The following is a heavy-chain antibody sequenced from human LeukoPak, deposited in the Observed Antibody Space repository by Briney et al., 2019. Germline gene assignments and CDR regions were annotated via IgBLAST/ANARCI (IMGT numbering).Heavy chain of an antibody. Sequence: GGSLRLSCAASGFTFSTYSMNWVRQAPGKGLEGVSSISSSSSYKYYADSVKGRFTISRDNAKKSLYLQMNSLRAEDTAVYYCARDRSSYYFDYWGQGTLVTVSS. CDR2: ISSSSSYK. CDR3: ARDRSSYYFDY. J-gene: IGHJ4*02. CDR1: GFTFSTYS. V-gene: IGHV3-21*01.